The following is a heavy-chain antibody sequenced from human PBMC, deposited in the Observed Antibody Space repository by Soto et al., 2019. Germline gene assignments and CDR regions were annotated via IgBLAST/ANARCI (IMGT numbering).Heavy chain of an antibody. CDR2: INHSGST. D-gene: IGHD2-15*01. Sequence: PSETLSLTCAVYGGSFSGYYWSWIRQPPGKGLEWIGEINHSGSTNYNPSLKSRVTISVDTSKNQFSLKLSSVTAADTAVYYCARIGYCSGGSCYSYYYYGMDVWGQGTTVTVP. V-gene: IGHV4-34*01. CDR1: GGSFSGYY. CDR3: ARIGYCSGGSCYSYYYYGMDV. J-gene: IGHJ6*02.